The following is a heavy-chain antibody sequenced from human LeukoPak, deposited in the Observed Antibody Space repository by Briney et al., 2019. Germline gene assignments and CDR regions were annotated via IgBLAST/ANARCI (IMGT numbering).Heavy chain of an antibody. CDR2: TYYRSDWYS. CDR1: GDRVSSNSAA. Sequence: LQTLSLTCAISGDRVSSNSAAWNWIRQSPSRGLEWLGRTYYRSDWYSDYAVSVESRITINADTSKNQFSLQLNSVTPEDTALYYCAREQDYFDYWGQGTLVTVSS. J-gene: IGHJ4*02. CDR3: AREQDYFDY. V-gene: IGHV6-1*01.